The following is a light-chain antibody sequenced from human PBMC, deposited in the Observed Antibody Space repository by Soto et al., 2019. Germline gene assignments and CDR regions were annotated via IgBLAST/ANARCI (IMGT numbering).Light chain of an antibody. CDR3: HNYGSSPWT. CDR2: ATS. Sequence: EIVLTQSPGTLSLSPGERATLSCRASQSVSGSYLAWYQQKYGQAPRLLIYATSRRATGIPDRFSGSWSGTDLTLTISRLEPEDFAVYYCHNYGSSPWTFGKGTTVEIK. J-gene: IGKJ1*01. V-gene: IGKV3-20*01. CDR1: QSVSGSY.